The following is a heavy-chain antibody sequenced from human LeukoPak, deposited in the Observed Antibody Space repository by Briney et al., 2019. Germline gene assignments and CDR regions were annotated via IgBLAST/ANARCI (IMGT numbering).Heavy chain of an antibody. CDR2: ISGSGGST. CDR1: GFTFSSYA. CDR3: ARDRGGLTMIVPSDH. V-gene: IGHV3-23*01. D-gene: IGHD3-22*01. J-gene: IGHJ4*02. Sequence: PGGSLRLSCAASGFTFSSYAMSWVRQAPGKGLEWVSAISGSGGSTYYADSVKGRFTISRDNAKNSLYLQMNSLRAEDTAVYYCARDRGGLTMIVPSDHWGQGTLVTVSS.